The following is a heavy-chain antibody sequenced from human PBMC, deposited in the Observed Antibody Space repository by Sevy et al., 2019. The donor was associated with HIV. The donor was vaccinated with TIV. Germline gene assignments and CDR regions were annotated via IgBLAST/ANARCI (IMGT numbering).Heavy chain of an antibody. J-gene: IGHJ6*02. CDR3: AKGPHPAVTTSYGMDV. Sequence: GGSLRLSCAASGFTFREYAMHWVRQAPGKGLEWLTFIRYDGTNKYYTDSVRGRFTIFRDNSKNTLYLQMNSLRGEDTAVYYCAKGPHPAVTTSYGMDVWGQGTTVTVSS. CDR1: GFTFREYA. V-gene: IGHV3-30*02. CDR2: IRYDGTNK. D-gene: IGHD4-17*01.